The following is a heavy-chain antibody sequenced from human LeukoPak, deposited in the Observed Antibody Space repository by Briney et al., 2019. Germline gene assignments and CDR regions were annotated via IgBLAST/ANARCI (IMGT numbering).Heavy chain of an antibody. J-gene: IGHJ4*02. CDR2: IKSKTDGGTT. Sequence: GGSLRLSCAASGFTFSNAWMNWVRQAPGKGLEWVGRIKSKTDGGTTDYAAPVKGRFTISRDDSKNTLYLQMNSLKTEDTAVYYCITDLETYDSSGVYLYYFDYWGQGTLVTVSS. CDR1: GFTFSNAW. CDR3: ITDLETYDSSGVYLYYFDY. D-gene: IGHD3-22*01. V-gene: IGHV3-15*07.